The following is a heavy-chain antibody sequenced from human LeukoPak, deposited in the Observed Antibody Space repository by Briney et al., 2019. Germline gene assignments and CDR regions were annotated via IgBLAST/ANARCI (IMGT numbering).Heavy chain of an antibody. CDR1: GFTFSSYS. J-gene: IGHJ4*02. D-gene: IGHD6-19*01. CDR2: ISSSSSYI. V-gene: IGHV3-21*01. Sequence: GGSLRLSCAASGFTFSSYSMNWVRQAPGKGLEWVSSISSSSSYIYYADSVKGRFTISRDNAKNSLYLQMNSLRAEDAAVYYCARDLGIAVAGTLIREDYWGQGTLVTVSS. CDR3: ARDLGIAVAGTLIREDY.